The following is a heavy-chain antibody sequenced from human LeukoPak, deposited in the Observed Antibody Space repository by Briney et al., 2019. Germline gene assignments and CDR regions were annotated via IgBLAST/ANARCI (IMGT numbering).Heavy chain of an antibody. CDR3: ARGHVAAAEYYYYGMDV. D-gene: IGHD6-13*01. CDR1: GYSYTSYW. CDR2: IDPDDSDI. V-gene: IGHV5-51*01. J-gene: IGHJ6*02. Sequence: GESLKISCKGSGYSYTSYWIGWVRQMPGKGLEWMGIIDPDDSDIRYSPSFQGQVTISADKSISTAYLQWSSLKASDTAMYYCARGHVAAAEYYYYGMDVWGQGTTVTVSS.